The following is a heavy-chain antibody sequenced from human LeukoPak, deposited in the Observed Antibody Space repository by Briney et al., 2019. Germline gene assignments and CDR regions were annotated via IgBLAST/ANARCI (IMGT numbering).Heavy chain of an antibody. CDR1: GFTFSSYS. V-gene: IGHV3-21*01. CDR2: ISSSSSYI. J-gene: IGHJ4*02. Sequence: SGGSLRLSCAASGFTFSSYSMNWVRQAPGKGLEWVSSISSSSSYIYYAESVKGRFTISRDNTKNSLYLQMNSLRAEDTAVYYCAREGVRGDFDYWGQGTLVTVSS. CDR3: AREGVRGDFDY. D-gene: IGHD3-10*02.